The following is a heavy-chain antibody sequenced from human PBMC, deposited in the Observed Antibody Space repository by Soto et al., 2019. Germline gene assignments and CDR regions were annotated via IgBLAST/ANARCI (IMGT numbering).Heavy chain of an antibody. CDR3: ARGRITIFGVVRPSLYYLDY. J-gene: IGHJ4*02. Sequence: QVQLQQWGAGLLKPSETLSLTCAVYGGSFSGYYWSWIRQPPGKGLEWIGEINHSGSTNSNPSLKRRVTISVDTSKNQFSLKLSSVTAAVTAVYYCARGRITIFGVVRPSLYYLDYWGQGTLVTVSS. V-gene: IGHV4-34*01. CDR1: GGSFSGYY. D-gene: IGHD3-3*01. CDR2: INHSGST.